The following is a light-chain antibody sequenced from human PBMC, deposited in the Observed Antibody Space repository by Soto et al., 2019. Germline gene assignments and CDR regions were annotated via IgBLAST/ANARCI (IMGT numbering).Light chain of an antibody. V-gene: IGKV3-20*01. J-gene: IGKJ4*01. CDR3: QQYNNWPRAT. Sequence: IRLTRSPGTLSVSPGERGTLSYMASQSVSSNYLAWYQQKPGQAPRLLIYGASSRATGIPDRFSGSGSGTDFNLTISSLQSEDFGVYYCQQYNNWPRATFGGGTKVDIK. CDR1: QSVSSNY. CDR2: GAS.